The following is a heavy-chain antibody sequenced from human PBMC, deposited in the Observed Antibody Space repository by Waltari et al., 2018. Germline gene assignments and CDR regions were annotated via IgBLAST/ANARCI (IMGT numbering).Heavy chain of an antibody. V-gene: IGHV1-69*01. Sequence: QVQLVQSGAEVKKPGSSVTVSCKASGGPFSSYAISWVRQAPGPGLEWMGGIIPIFGTANYAQKFQGRVTITADESTSTAYMELSSLRSEDTAVYYCAREKYYYDSSGYQYGMDVWGQGTTVTVSS. CDR1: GGPFSSYA. D-gene: IGHD3-22*01. J-gene: IGHJ6*02. CDR2: IIPIFGTA. CDR3: AREKYYYDSSGYQYGMDV.